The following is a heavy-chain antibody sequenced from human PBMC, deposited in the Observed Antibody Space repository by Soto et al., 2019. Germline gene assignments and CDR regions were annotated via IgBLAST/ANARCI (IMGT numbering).Heavy chain of an antibody. J-gene: IGHJ4*02. Sequence: ETLSLTCAVYGGSFSGYYWSWIRQPPGKGLEWIGEINHSGSTNYNPSLKSRVTISVDTSKNQFSLKLSSVTAADTAVYYCARALEYSSSSLDYWGQGTLVTVSS. CDR2: INHSGST. CDR1: GGSFSGYY. D-gene: IGHD6-6*01. CDR3: ARALEYSSSSLDY. V-gene: IGHV4-34*01.